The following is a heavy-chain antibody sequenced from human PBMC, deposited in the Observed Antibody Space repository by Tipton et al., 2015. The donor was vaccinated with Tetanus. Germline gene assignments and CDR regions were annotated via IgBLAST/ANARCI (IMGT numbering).Heavy chain of an antibody. Sequence: SLRLSCAASGFTFPKFPMSWVRQAPGKGLEWVSAISGSGARTSYADSVKGRFTVSRDNSKSTLYLQMNSLRAEDTAVYFCAKPRLSDESVAVRAATYFEYWGQGSLVSVSS. CDR1: GFTFPKFP. D-gene: IGHD2-2*01. CDR2: ISGSGART. CDR3: AKPRLSDESVAVRAATYFEY. V-gene: IGHV3-23*01. J-gene: IGHJ4*02.